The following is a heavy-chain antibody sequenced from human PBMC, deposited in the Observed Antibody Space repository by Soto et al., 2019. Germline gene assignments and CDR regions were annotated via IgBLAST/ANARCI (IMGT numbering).Heavy chain of an antibody. D-gene: IGHD3-10*01. Sequence: QVPLVQSGAEVKKPGSSVTVSCKASGGTFSSYAIHWVRQAPGQGLEWMGGIIPMYGPAKYAQRFQGRVTITADESTTTVYMELTSLTSQYTAVYYCARVTSMVRGVIDNWFDPWGHGTLVTVSS. CDR3: ARVTSMVRGVIDNWFDP. CDR1: GGTFSSYA. J-gene: IGHJ5*02. V-gene: IGHV1-69*01. CDR2: IIPMYGPA.